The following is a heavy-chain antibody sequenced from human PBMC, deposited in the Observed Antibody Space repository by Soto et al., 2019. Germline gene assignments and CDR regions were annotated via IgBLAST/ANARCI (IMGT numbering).Heavy chain of an antibody. D-gene: IGHD1-26*01. CDR2: ISGSGGST. Sequence: EVQLLESGGGLVQPGGSLRLSCAASGFTFSSYAMSWVRQAPGKGLEWVSAISGSGGSTYYADSVKGRFTISRDNSKNTLYLQMNSLRAEDTAVYYCAKDLYSGSYYDPYGPDNSPYNWFDPWGQGTLVTVSS. CDR3: AKDLYSGSYYDPYGPDNSPYNWFDP. J-gene: IGHJ5*02. CDR1: GFTFSSYA. V-gene: IGHV3-23*01.